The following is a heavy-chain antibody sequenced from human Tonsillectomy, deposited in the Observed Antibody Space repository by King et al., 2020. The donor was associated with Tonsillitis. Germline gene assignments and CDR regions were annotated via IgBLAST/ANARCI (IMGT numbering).Heavy chain of an antibody. D-gene: IGHD3-9*01. Sequence: QVQLVESGSELKKPGASVKVSCKAAGYTFTTYAMNWVRQAPGQGLEWMGWINTNTGHPTYAQGFTGRFVFSLDTSVSTAYLQIRSLKAEDTAVYYCARDRDDILTGYYNGEPYFDYWGQGTLVTVSS. CDR2: INTNTGHP. V-gene: IGHV7-4-1*01. CDR3: ARDRDDILTGYYNGEPYFDY. CDR1: GYTFTTYA. J-gene: IGHJ4*02.